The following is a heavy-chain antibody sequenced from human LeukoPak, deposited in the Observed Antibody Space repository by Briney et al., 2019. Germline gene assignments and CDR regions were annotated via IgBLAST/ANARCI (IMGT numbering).Heavy chain of an antibody. CDR3: ARDPPSDAFDI. J-gene: IGHJ3*02. CDR1: GFTFSSYW. Sequence: PGGSLRLSCAASGFTFSSYWMSWARQAPGKGLEWVANIKQDGSEKYYVDSVKGRFTISRDNAKNSLYLQMNSLRAEDTAVYYCARDPPSDAFDIWGQGTMVTVSS. V-gene: IGHV3-7*03. CDR2: IKQDGSEK.